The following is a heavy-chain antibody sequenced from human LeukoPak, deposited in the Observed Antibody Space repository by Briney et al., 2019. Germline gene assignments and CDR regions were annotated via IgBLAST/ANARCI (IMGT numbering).Heavy chain of an antibody. D-gene: IGHD3-9*01. CDR2: ISSSGSYI. V-gene: IGHV3-21*06. J-gene: IGHJ2*01. CDR3: ARDREELRYFDWLPNDDFDL. CDR1: GFTFSTYS. Sequence: MTGGSLRLSCAASGFTFSTYSMNWVRQAPGKGLEWVSSISSSGSYIYYADSVKGRFTVSRDNAKNSVYLQMNSLRAEDTAVYYCARDREELRYFDWLPNDDFDLWGRGTLVTVSS.